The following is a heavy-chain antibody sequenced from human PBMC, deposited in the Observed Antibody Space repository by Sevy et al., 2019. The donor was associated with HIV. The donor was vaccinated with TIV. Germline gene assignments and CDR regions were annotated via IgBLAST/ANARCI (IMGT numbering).Heavy chain of an antibody. J-gene: IGHJ3*01. V-gene: IGHV3-7*03. CDR1: GFAMSSYW. CDR3: ARAQGYCVVERCYGGSVNAFDF. CDR2: IKQDGSVR. Sequence: GGSLRLSCAASGFAMSSYWVTWVRQVPGKGLEWVANIKQDGSVRKYLDSVRGRFTISRENAKSSLYLQMNSLRLEDTALYYCARAQGYCVVERCYGGSVNAFDFWGQGTMVTVSS. D-gene: IGHD2-15*01.